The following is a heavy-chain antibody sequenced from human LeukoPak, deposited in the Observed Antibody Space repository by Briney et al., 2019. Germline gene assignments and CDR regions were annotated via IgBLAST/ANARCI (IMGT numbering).Heavy chain of an antibody. D-gene: IGHD4-23*01. CDR1: GFTFSSYG. CDR2: ISGSGGST. V-gene: IGHV3-23*01. Sequence: GGSLRLSCAASGFTFSSYGMHWVRQAPGKGLEWVSAISGSGGSTYYADSVKGRFTISRDNSKNTLYLQMNSLRAEDTAVYYCAKGPDYGGNGYYYYGMDVWGQGITVTVSS. J-gene: IGHJ6*02. CDR3: AKGPDYGGNGYYYYGMDV.